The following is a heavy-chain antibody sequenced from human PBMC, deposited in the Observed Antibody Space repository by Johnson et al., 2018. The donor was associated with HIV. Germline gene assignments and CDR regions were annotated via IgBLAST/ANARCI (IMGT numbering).Heavy chain of an antibody. V-gene: IGHV3-30*04. D-gene: IGHD6-19*01. J-gene: IGHJ3*02. CDR2: ISYDGSNK. Sequence: QVQLVESGGGVVQPGRSLRLSCAASGFTFTTYAMHWVRQAPGKGLEWVAVISYDGSNKYYADSVKGRFTISRDNSKNTLYLQMNSLRAEDTAVYYCAKDAGIAVAEGAFDMLGQGTMFTVSS. CDR3: AKDAGIAVAEGAFDM. CDR1: GFTFTTYA.